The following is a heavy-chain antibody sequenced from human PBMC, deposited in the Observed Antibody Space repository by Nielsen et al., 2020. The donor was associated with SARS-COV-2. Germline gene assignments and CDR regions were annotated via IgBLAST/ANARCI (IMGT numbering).Heavy chain of an antibody. D-gene: IGHD1-26*01. CDR2: ISYDGSNK. J-gene: IGHJ4*02. CDR1: GFTFSSYA. V-gene: IGHV3-30-3*01. Sequence: SLKISCAASGFTFSSYAMHRVRQALGKGLEWVAAISYDGSNKYYADSVKGRFTISRDNSKNTLYLQMNSLRAEDTAVYYCARDFGVGATPDYWGQGTLVTVSS. CDR3: ARDFGVGATPDY.